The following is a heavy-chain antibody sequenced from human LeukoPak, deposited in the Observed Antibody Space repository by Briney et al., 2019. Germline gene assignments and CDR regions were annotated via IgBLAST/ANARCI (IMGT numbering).Heavy chain of an antibody. CDR3: ARDKYYYDSSGYPLEYYYDYGMDA. D-gene: IGHD3-22*01. V-gene: IGHV3-48*03. CDR1: GFTFSDYA. J-gene: IGHJ6*02. CDR2: ISSSGSTR. Sequence: GGSLRLSCAASGFTFSDYAMNWVRQAPGKGLDWVSYISSSGSTRYYAVSVKGRFTISRDNAKNSLYLQMNRLRAEDTAVYYCARDKYYYDSSGYPLEYYYDYGMDAWGQGTTVTVSS.